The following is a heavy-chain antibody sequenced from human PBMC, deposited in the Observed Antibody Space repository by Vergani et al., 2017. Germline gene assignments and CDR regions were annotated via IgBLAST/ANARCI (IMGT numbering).Heavy chain of an antibody. CDR2: FDPEDGET. CDR1: GYTLTELS. CDR3: ATPRLRFSYYYYYGMDV. V-gene: IGHV1-24*01. J-gene: IGHJ6*02. D-gene: IGHD5-12*01. Sequence: QEQLVQSGAEVRTPGASVKVSCKVSGYTLTELSMHWVRQAPGKGLEWMGGFDPEDGETIYAQKFQGRVTMTEDTSTDTAYMELSSLRSEDTAVYYCATPRLRFSYYYYYGMDVWGQGTTVTGSS.